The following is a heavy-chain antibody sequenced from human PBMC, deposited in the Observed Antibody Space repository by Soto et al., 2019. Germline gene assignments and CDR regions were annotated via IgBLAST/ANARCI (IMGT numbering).Heavy chain of an antibody. J-gene: IGHJ4*02. CDR3: AREGPKYDILTGYYPFDY. D-gene: IGHD3-9*01. CDR1: GYTFTSYG. V-gene: IGHV1-18*01. Sequence: ASVKVSCKASGYTFTSYGTSWVRQPPGQGLEWRGWISAYSGNTNYAQKLQGRVTMTTDTSTRTAYMELRSLRSDDTAVYYCAREGPKYDILTGYYPFDYWGQGTLVTVSS. CDR2: ISAYSGNT.